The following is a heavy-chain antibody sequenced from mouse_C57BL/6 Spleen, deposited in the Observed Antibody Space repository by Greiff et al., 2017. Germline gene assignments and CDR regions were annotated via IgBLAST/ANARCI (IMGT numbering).Heavy chain of an antibody. CDR3: ARRGYYGSHYAMDY. D-gene: IGHD1-1*01. CDR1: GFTFSDYY. J-gene: IGHJ4*01. Sequence: EVMLVESGGGLVQPGGSLKLSCAASGFTFSDYYMYWVRQTPEKRLEWVAYISNGGGSTYYPDTVKGRFTISRDNAKNTLYLQMSRLKSEDTAMYYCARRGYYGSHYAMDYWGQGTSVTVSS. V-gene: IGHV5-12*01. CDR2: ISNGGGST.